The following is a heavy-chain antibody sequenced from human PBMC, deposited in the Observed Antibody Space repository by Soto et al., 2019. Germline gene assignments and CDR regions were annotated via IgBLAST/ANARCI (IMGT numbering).Heavy chain of an antibody. CDR2: ISSSSSTI. J-gene: IGHJ4*02. CDR1: GFTFSSYS. CDR3: ASANYYGSSGDFDY. V-gene: IGHV3-48*01. D-gene: IGHD3-10*01. Sequence: EVQLVESGGGLVQPGGSLRLSCAASGFTFSSYSMNWVRQAPGKGLEWVSYISSSSSTIYYADSVKGRFTISRDNAKNSLYLQMNSLRAEDTAVYYCASANYYGSSGDFDYWGQGTLVTVSS.